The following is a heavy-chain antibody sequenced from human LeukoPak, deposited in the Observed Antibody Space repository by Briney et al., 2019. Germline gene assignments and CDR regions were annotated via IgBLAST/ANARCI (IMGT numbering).Heavy chain of an antibody. Sequence: SQTLSLTCTVSGASISSGTYYWNWIRQPAGKGLEWIGRIFASGSTNYNPSLKSRVTISLDTSKNQLSLKLRSVTAADTAVYYCAGDVGSSWQDVWGKGTTVTVSS. CDR2: IFASGST. CDR1: GASISSGTYY. D-gene: IGHD6-13*01. V-gene: IGHV4-61*02. CDR3: AGDVGSSWQDV. J-gene: IGHJ6*04.